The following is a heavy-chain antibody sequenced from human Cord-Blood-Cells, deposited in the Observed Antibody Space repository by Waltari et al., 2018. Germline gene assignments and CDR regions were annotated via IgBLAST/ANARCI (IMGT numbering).Heavy chain of an antibody. CDR2: INPNSGGT. CDR1: GYTFTGYY. D-gene: IGHD1-26*01. V-gene: IGHV1-2*02. J-gene: IGHJ3*02. Sequence: QVQLVQSGAEVKKPGASVKVSCTASGYTFTGYYMHWVRQAPGQGLEWMGWINPNSGGTNDAQKFQGRVTMTRDTSISTAYMELSRLRSDDTAVYYCARDKGIRYSGSYYAFDIWGQGTMVTVSS. CDR3: ARDKGIRYSGSYYAFDI.